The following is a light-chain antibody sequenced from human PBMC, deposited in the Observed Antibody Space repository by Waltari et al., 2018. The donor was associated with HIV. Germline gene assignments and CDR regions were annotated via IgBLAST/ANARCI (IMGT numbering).Light chain of an antibody. CDR2: DAS. CDR3: QQYETLPPMYT. CDR1: QDIKRY. Sequence: DIQMNQSPSSLSASVGDRVTITCQASQDIKRYLNWYQQKPGKSPKLLIYDASDLETGVPPRFSGRGSGTDFTFTITNLQPEDFATYYCQQYETLPPMYTFGQGTKLEIK. J-gene: IGKJ2*01. V-gene: IGKV1-33*01.